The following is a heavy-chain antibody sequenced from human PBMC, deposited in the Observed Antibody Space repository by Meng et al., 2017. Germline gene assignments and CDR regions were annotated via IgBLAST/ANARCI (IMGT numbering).Heavy chain of an antibody. J-gene: IGHJ4*02. CDR1: GGSVSGYD. CDR3: ARGRYFDWLSYRYYFDY. V-gene: IGHV4-34*01. Sequence: AHLQQWGAGLLKPWETQSLPCAVFGGSVSGYDGGWNGQPPGKGLEWIGEINHSGSTNYNPSLKSRVTISVYTSKNQCSLKLSSVTAADTAVYYCARGRYFDWLSYRYYFDYWGQGTLVTVSS. D-gene: IGHD3-9*01. CDR2: INHSGST.